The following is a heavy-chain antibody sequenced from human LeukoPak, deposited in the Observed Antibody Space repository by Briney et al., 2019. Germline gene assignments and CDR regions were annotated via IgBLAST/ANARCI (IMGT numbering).Heavy chain of an antibody. J-gene: IGHJ4*02. CDR2: ISSSSSYI. CDR1: GFTFSSYA. D-gene: IGHD3-22*01. V-gene: IGHV3-21*01. CDR3: ASYRDYYDSSGYYSPPAY. Sequence: PGGSLRLSCAASGFTFSSYAMSWVRQAPGKGLEWVSSISSSSSYIYYADSVKGRFTISRDNAKNSLYLQMNSLRAEDMAVYYCASYRDYYDSSGYYSPPAYWGQGTLVTVSS.